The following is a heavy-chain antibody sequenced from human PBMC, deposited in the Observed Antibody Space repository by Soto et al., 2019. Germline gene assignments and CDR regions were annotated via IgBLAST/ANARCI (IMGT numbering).Heavy chain of an antibody. CDR1: GYTFTGYY. V-gene: IGHV1-2*04. J-gene: IGHJ3*02. Sequence: ASVKVSCKASGYTFTGYYIHWVRQAPGQGLEWMGWINPNSGGTNYAQKFQGWVTMTRDTSISTAYMELSRLRSDDTAVYYCARVRSDIAAAASDAFDIWGQGTMVTVSS. CDR2: INPNSGGT. CDR3: ARVRSDIAAAASDAFDI. D-gene: IGHD6-13*01.